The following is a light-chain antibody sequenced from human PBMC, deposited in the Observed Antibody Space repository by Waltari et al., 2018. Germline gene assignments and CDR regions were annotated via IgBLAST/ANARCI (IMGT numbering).Light chain of an antibody. V-gene: IGLV1-44*01. J-gene: IGLJ1*01. Sequence: QSVLTQPPSASGTPGQRVTISCSGGSSHIGSDTVNWYQQLPGTAPKLLIYKNNQRPSGVPDRFSGSKSGTSASLAISGLQSEDEADYYCVAWDHSLNAYVFGTGTKVSAL. CDR2: KNN. CDR1: SSHIGSDT. CDR3: VAWDHSLNAYV.